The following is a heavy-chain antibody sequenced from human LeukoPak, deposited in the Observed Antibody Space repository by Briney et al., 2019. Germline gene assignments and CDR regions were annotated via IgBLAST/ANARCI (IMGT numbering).Heavy chain of an antibody. J-gene: IGHJ6*02. CDR3: ARHGPLVRSRGMDV. D-gene: IGHD6-13*01. V-gene: IGHV5-51*01. Sequence: GESLKLSCKGSGYNFMTYWIGWVRQMPGKGPEWMGIIYPGDSDTRYSPSFQGQVTISADKSISTAYLQWSSLKVSDTAMYYCARHGPLVRSRGMDVWGQGTTVTVSS. CDR2: IYPGDSDT. CDR1: GYNFMTYW.